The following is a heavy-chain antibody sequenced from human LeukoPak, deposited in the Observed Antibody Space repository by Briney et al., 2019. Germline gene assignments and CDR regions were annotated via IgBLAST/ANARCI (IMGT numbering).Heavy chain of an antibody. CDR3: ARWRGFGESDDAFDI. CDR1: GGSISSSSYY. V-gene: IGHV4-39*07. CDR2: IYYSGST. D-gene: IGHD3-10*01. Sequence: SETLSLTCTVSGGSISSSSYYWGWIRQPPGKGLEWIGYIYYSGSTYYNPSLKSRVTISVDTSKNQFSLKLSSVTAADTAVYYCARWRGFGESDDAFDIWGQGTMVTVSS. J-gene: IGHJ3*02.